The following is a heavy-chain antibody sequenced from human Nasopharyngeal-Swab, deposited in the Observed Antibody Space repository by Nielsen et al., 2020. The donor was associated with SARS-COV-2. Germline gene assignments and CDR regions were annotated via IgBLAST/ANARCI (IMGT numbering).Heavy chain of an antibody. CDR3: AREGLEQRVFDY. V-gene: IGHV3-13*04. J-gene: IGHJ4*02. D-gene: IGHD1/OR15-1a*01. CDR1: VFTFSSYD. Sequence: GSLNISCAASVFTFSSYDMHWVPQAPGTGLEWVSAIGTAGDTYYPGSVKGRFTIYRENAKKSLYLQMNSLRAGDTAVYYCAREGLEQRVFDYWGQGNLVTVSS. CDR2: IGTAGDT.